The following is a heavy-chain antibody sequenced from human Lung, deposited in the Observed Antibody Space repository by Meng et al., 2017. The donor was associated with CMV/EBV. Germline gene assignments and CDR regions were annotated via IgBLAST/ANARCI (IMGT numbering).Heavy chain of an antibody. CDR2: VGAENGET. CDR3: ARAGAAVTINFDF. D-gene: IGHD4-17*01. J-gene: IGHJ4*02. Sequence: KASGCKVEIDGITWVRQAPGQGLEWVGWVGAENGETNYGQKFQGRVTVTADTFTKTAYMEMRSLRSDDSAIYYCARAGAAVTINFDFWGQGTLVTVSS. V-gene: IGHV1-18*01. CDR1: GCKVEIDG.